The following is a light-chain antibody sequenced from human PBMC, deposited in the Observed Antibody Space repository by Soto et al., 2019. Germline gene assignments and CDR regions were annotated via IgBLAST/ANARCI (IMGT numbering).Light chain of an antibody. CDR2: SDN. V-gene: IGLV1-44*01. CDR3: AAWDDSLSGVV. J-gene: IGLJ3*02. Sequence: QSVLTQPPSASGTPGQRVTISCSGSSSNIGRSTVNWYQQLPGTTPKLLIYSDNQRPSGVPDRFSGSKSGTSASLAISGLQSEDETDYYCAAWDDSLSGVVFGGGTKLTVL. CDR1: SSNIGRST.